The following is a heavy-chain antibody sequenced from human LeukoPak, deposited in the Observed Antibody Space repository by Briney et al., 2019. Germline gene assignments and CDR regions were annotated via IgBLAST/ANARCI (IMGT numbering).Heavy chain of an antibody. D-gene: IGHD6-25*01. J-gene: IGHJ4*02. CDR3: AREAAMDQFFDN. CDR1: GASLTFYY. V-gene: IGHV4-4*07. CDR2: IYPSGTT. Sequence: SETLSLTCTVAGASLTFYYWSWIRQSAGKGLEWIGRIYPSGTTNYSPSLSSRVTMSVDTSKNQFSLKLTSVTAADTAVYWCAREAAMDQFFDNWGQGTLVPVSS.